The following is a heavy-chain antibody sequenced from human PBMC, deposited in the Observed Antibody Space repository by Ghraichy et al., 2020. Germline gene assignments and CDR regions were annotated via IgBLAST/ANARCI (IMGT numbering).Heavy chain of an antibody. D-gene: IGHD5-24*01. CDR3: ARGWLPSGDYYGMDV. Sequence: SETLSLTCTVSGGSISSGGYYWSWIRQHPGKGLEWIGYIYYSGSTYYNPSLKSRVTISVDTSKNQFSLKLSSVTAADTAVYYCARGWLPSGDYYGMDVWGQGTTVTVSS. CDR1: GGSISSGGYY. V-gene: IGHV4-31*03. CDR2: IYYSGST. J-gene: IGHJ6*02.